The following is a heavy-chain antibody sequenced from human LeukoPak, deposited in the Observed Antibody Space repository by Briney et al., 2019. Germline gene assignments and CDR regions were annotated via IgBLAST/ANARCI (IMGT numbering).Heavy chain of an antibody. CDR2: IIPIFGTA. J-gene: IGHJ4*02. CDR1: GGTFSSYA. Sequence: SGTVSCKASGGTFSSYAISWVRQAPGQGLEWMGGIIPIFGTANYAQKFQGRVTITADESTSTAYMELSSLRSEDTAVYYCATTTVYQYYFDYWGQGTLVTVSS. CDR3: ATTTVYQYYFDY. V-gene: IGHV1-69*13. D-gene: IGHD4-17*01.